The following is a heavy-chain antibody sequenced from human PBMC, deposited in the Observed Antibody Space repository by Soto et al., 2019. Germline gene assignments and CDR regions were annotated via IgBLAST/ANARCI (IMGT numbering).Heavy chain of an antibody. D-gene: IGHD3-22*01. CDR3: ARDTKMLAPLIYMDH. CDR2: ISSRSSNI. V-gene: IGHV3-21*01. Sequence: GGSLRLSCAASGFTFDDYSMNWVRQAPGKGLEWVSSISSRSSNIDYADSVKGRFTISRDNANNSLYLQMNNLSADDTAVYYCARDTKMLAPLIYMDHWGRGTLVTVSS. CDR1: GFTFDDYS. J-gene: IGHJ4*02.